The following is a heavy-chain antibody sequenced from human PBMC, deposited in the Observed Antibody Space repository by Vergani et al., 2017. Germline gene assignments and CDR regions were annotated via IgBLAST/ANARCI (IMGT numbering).Heavy chain of an antibody. CDR3: ARSELRAGVTPFDY. D-gene: IGHD4-23*01. V-gene: IGHV4-31*03. CDR1: GGSLSSGGYY. J-gene: IGHJ4*02. Sequence: QVQLQESGPGLVKPSQPLSLTCTVSGGSLSSGGYYWSWIRQHPGKGLEWIGYIYYSGSTYYNPSLKSRVTISVDTSKNQFSLKLSSVTAADTAVYYCARSELRAGVTPFDYWCQGTLVTVSS. CDR2: IYYSGST.